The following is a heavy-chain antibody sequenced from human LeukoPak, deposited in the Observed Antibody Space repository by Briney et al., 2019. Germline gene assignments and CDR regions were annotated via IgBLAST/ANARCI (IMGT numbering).Heavy chain of an antibody. D-gene: IGHD2-2*01. CDR3: ARHSSYYYYMDV. CDR2: IYYSGST. CDR1: GGSISSSSYY. Sequence: SETLSLTCTVSGGSISSSSYYWGWIRQPPGKGLEWIGSIYYSGSTYYNPSLKSRVTISVDTSKNQFSLKLSSVTAADTAVYYCARHSSYYYYMDVWGKGTTVTVSS. V-gene: IGHV4-39*01. J-gene: IGHJ6*03.